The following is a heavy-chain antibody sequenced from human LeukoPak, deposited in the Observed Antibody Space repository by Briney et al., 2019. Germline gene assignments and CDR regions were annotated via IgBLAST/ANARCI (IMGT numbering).Heavy chain of an antibody. V-gene: IGHV3-9*02. Sequence: PGRSLRLSCAPSGFTPDDYAIRWVRDAPEGGLGRVSGISWNSGSIVSADSVKGRFTISRDNAKKSLYLQMNSLRAEDTALDYCATDKGRGYSYLYYCGQGTLVTVSS. CDR1: GFTPDDYA. CDR2: ISWNSGSI. D-gene: IGHD5-18*01. J-gene: IGHJ4*02. CDR3: ATDKGRGYSYLYY.